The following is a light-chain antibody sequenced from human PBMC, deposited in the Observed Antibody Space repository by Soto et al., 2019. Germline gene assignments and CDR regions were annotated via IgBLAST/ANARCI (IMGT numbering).Light chain of an antibody. CDR3: QQYNSLWT. CDR2: KAS. Sequence: DIQMTQSPSTLSASVGDRVTITCRASQSISSWLAWYQQKPGKAPKLLIYKASILESGVPSSFSGSGSGTEFTLTISSMQPDDFATYYCQQYNSLWTFGQGNKVEIK. J-gene: IGKJ1*01. V-gene: IGKV1-5*03. CDR1: QSISSW.